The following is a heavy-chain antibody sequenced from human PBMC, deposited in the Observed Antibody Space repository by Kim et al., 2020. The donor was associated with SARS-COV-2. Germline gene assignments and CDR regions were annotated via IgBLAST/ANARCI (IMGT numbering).Heavy chain of an antibody. CDR1: GFTFSSYG. CDR2: IWYDGSNK. J-gene: IGHJ5*02. D-gene: IGHD3-10*01. Sequence: GGSLRLSCAASGFTFSSYGMHWVRQAPGKGLEWVAVIWYDGSNKYYADSVKGRFTISRDNSKNTLYLQMNSLRAEDTAVYYCARAGGSGSLYNWFDPWGQGTLVTVSS. V-gene: IGHV3-33*01. CDR3: ARAGGSGSLYNWFDP.